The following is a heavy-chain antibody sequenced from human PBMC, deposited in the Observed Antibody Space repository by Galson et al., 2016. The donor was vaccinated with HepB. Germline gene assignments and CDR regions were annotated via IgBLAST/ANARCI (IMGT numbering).Heavy chain of an antibody. J-gene: IGHJ5*01. CDR3: AREWGGAGRYDS. CDR2: IYPSGRT. CDR1: GDSISEPHW. V-gene: IGHV4-4*02. Sequence: SETLSLTCSVSGDSISEPHWWIWVRQPPGKGLEWIGQIYPSGRTNYSPSLRSRVTILVDKSKNQFSLNLSSVPAADTAVYYCAREWGGAGRYDSWGPGSLVTVSS. D-gene: IGHD3-16*01.